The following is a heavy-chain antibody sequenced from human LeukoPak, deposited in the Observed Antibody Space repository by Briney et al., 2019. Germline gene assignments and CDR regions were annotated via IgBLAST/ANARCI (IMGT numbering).Heavy chain of an antibody. CDR1: GYTFTSYA. CDR2: INPSGGST. J-gene: IGHJ4*02. V-gene: IGHV1-46*01. CDR3: VGEEEAAAFDY. Sequence: ASVKVSCKASGYTFTSYAMNWVRQAPGQGLEWMGIINPSGGSTSYAQKFQGRVTMTRDTSTSTVYMELSSLRSEDTAVYYCVGEEEAAAFDYWGQGTLVTVSS. D-gene: IGHD6-13*01.